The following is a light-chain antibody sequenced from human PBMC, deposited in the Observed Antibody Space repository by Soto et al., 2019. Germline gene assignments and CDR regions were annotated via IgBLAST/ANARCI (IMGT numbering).Light chain of an antibody. CDR3: QQVNVYPST. V-gene: IGKV1-9*01. CDR2: DAY. Sequence: IQLTQSPSSLSASVGDRVTITCRASQGISSYLGGYQQKPGKAPNLLIYDAYTLHSGVPSRFSGGGSGTDFTLTISSLQPEDFATYYCQQVNVYPSTFGGGTKVEIK. J-gene: IGKJ4*01. CDR1: QGISSY.